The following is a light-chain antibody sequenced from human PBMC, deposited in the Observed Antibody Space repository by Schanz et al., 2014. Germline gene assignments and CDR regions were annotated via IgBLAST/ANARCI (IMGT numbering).Light chain of an antibody. J-gene: IGLJ3*02. CDR2: EGS. CDR3: AAWDDSLNGWV. Sequence: QSALTQPASVSGSPGQSITISCTGTSSDVGNYGLVSWYQLHPGKAPKLIIYEGSKRPSGVSNRFSGSKSGNTASLTISGLQSEDEADYYCAAWDDSLNGWVFGGGTKLTVL. CDR1: SSDVGNYGL. V-gene: IGLV2-23*01.